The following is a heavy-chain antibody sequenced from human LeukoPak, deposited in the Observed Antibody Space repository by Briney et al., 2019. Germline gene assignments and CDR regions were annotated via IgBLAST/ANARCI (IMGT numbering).Heavy chain of an antibody. CDR3: AKGYCTGGSCYSGDY. V-gene: IGHV3-72*01. CDR2: IRNKANSYTT. CDR1: GFTFSDHH. D-gene: IGHD2-15*01. J-gene: IGHJ4*02. Sequence: GGSLRLSCAASGFTFSDHHMDWVRQAPEKGLEWVGRIRNKANSYTTEYAASVKGRFTVSRDDSKNSLYLQMSSLKTEDTAVYYCAKGYCTGGSCYSGDYWGQGTLVTVSS.